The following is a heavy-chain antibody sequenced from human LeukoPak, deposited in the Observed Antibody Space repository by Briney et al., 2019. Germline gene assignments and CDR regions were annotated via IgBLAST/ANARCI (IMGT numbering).Heavy chain of an antibody. CDR3: ARERYGDNYGTDV. CDR1: GGSISSGGYS. Sequence: SETLSLTCAVSGGSISSGGYSWSWIRQPPGKGLEWIGYIYHSGSTYYNPSLKSRVTISVDRSKNQFSLKLSSVTAADTAVYYCARERYGDNYGTDVWGQGTTVTVSS. V-gene: IGHV4-30-2*01. J-gene: IGHJ6*02. CDR2: IYHSGST. D-gene: IGHD4-17*01.